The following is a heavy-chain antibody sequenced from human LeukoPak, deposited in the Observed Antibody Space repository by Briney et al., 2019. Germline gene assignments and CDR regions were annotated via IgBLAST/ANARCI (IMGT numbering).Heavy chain of an antibody. CDR1: GYTFTSYG. J-gene: IGHJ4*02. Sequence: ASVKVSCKASGYTFTSYGISWVRQAPGQGLEWIGWISAYNGNTNYAQKLQGRVTMTTDTSTSTAYMELRSLRSDDTAVYYCARTGNDYYDSSGYYNPLFDYWGQGTLVTVSS. CDR3: ARTGNDYYDSSGYYNPLFDY. V-gene: IGHV1-18*01. CDR2: ISAYNGNT. D-gene: IGHD3-22*01.